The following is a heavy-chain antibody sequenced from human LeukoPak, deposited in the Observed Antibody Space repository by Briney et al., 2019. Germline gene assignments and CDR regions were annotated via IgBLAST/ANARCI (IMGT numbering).Heavy chain of an antibody. CDR3: ARICSSTDCLIPD. CDR2: INSDGSGT. V-gene: IGHV3-74*01. Sequence: SGGSLRLSCAASGFTFSRHWMHRVRQAPGKGLVWISRINSDGSGTNYADSVKGRFTISRDNAKNTVYLQINSLRDEDTAVYYCARICSSTDCLIPDWGQGTLVTVSS. CDR1: GFTFSRHW. J-gene: IGHJ4*02. D-gene: IGHD2-2*01.